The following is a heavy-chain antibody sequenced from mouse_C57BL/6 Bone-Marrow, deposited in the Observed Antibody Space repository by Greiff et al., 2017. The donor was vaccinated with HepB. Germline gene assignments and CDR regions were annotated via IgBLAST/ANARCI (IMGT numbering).Heavy chain of an antibody. D-gene: IGHD2-5*01. Sequence: EVKLMESGPGLVKPSQSLSLTCSVTGYSITSGYYWNWIRQFPGNKLEWMGYISYDGSNNYNPSLKNRISITRDTSKNQFFLKLNSVTTEDTATYYCASSYYSNYLDFDYWCQGTTLTFSS. CDR1: GYSITSGYY. CDR2: ISYDGSN. J-gene: IGHJ2*01. V-gene: IGHV3-6*01. CDR3: ASSYYSNYLDFDY.